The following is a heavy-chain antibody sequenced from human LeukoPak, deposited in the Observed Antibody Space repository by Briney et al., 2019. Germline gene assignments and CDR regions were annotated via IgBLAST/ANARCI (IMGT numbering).Heavy chain of an antibody. CDR2: IYYSGST. V-gene: IGHV4-30-4*01. CDR3: ASSSTSCYGCEYYYYYGMDV. CDR1: GGSISSGDYY. Sequence: PSETLSLTCTVSGGSISSGDYYWSWIRQPPGKGLEWIGYIYYSGSTYYNPSLKSRVTISVDTSKNQFSLKLGSVTAADTAVYYCASSSTSCYGCEYYYYYGMDVWGQGTTVTVSS. D-gene: IGHD2-2*01. J-gene: IGHJ6*02.